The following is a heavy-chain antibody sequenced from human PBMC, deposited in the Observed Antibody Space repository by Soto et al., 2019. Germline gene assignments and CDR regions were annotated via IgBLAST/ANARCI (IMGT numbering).Heavy chain of an antibody. J-gene: IGHJ5*02. CDR1: GIVFSDY. CDR2: ISGSGRTI. Sequence: QVQLVESGGGLVKPGGSLRLSCAASGIVFSDYMSWVRQAPGKGLEWLSYISGSGRTIYSADSVKSRFTISRDNATNSLYLHMNHLRTEGTAVYYCASSPFPWGWFDPWGQGTLVTVSS. D-gene: IGHD3-16*01. CDR3: ASSPFPWGWFDP. V-gene: IGHV3-11*01.